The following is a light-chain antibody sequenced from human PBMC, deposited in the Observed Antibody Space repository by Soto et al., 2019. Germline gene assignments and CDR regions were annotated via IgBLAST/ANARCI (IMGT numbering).Light chain of an antibody. V-gene: IGKV3-20*01. CDR3: QQYVSSPWA. Sequence: EIVLAQSPGTLSLSPGESATLSCRASQSVSSSFLAWYQQKAGQAPRLLIYGASRRATGSPDRFSGSGSGTDFTLTISRLEPEDFAVYYCQQYVSSPWAFGQGTKV. CDR1: QSVSSSF. J-gene: IGKJ1*01. CDR2: GAS.